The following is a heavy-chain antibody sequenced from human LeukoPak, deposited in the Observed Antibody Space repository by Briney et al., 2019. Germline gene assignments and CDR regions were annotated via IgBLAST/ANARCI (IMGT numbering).Heavy chain of an antibody. CDR1: GGSISSYY. Sequence: SETLSLTCTVSGGSISSYYWSWIRQPPGKGLEWIGYIYYTGSTNYNPSLTGRVNISVDTSKNQFSLNLTSVTAADTAVYYCARWGSIAVARFDYWGQGTLVTVSS. CDR3: ARWGSIAVARFDY. J-gene: IGHJ4*02. CDR2: IYYTGST. D-gene: IGHD6-6*01. V-gene: IGHV4-59*01.